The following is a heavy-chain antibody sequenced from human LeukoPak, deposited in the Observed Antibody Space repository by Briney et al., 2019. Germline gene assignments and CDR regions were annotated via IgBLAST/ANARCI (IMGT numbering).Heavy chain of an antibody. CDR3: AKDRSYLFDY. V-gene: IGHV3-30*02. CDR1: AFSFSRYG. CDR2: IRYDGSIK. J-gene: IGHJ4*02. D-gene: IGHD1-26*01. Sequence: GGSLRLSCAASAFSFSRYGMNWVRQAPGKGLEWVSFIRYDGSIKYYADSVKGRFTISRDNTKNTLYLEMNSLRAEDTAVYYCAKDRSYLFDYWGQGTLVTVSS.